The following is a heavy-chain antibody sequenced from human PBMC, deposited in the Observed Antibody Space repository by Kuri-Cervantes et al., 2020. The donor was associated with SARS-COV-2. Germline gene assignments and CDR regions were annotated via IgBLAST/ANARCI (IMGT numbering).Heavy chain of an antibody. CDR1: GYTFNTYG. CDR2: INIYNGNT. Sequence: ASVKVSCKTSGYTFNTYGVSWVRQAPGRGLQWVGSINIYNGNTNYAQILQGRVTMTTDTSTNTAFMELRGLRSEDTAVYYCAGLTFYSLVPQWGQGTLVTVSS. CDR3: AGLTFYSLVPQ. J-gene: IGHJ4*02. V-gene: IGHV1-18*01. D-gene: IGHD6-13*01.